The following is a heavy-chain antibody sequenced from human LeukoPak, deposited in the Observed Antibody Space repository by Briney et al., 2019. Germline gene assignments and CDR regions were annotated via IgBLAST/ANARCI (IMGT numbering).Heavy chain of an antibody. CDR2: IYYSGST. CDR1: GGSVSSGSYY. D-gene: IGHD3-10*01. CDR3: ARDRRGTMVRGVTYNWFDP. Sequence: SETLSLTCTVSGGSVSSGSYYWSWIRQPPGKGLEWIGYIYYSGSTYYNPSLKSRVTISVDTSKNQFSLKLSSVTAADTAVYYCARDRRGTMVRGVTYNWFDPWGQGTLVTVSS. V-gene: IGHV4-61*01. J-gene: IGHJ5*02.